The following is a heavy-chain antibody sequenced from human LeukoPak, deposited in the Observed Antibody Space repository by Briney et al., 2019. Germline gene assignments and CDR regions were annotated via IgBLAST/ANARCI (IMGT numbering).Heavy chain of an antibody. Sequence: SETLSLTCTVSGDSTSNINYYWGWIRQPPGKGLEWVGSIYYSGSTYYNSSLKSRVTISVDTSKNQFSLKLSSVTAADTAVYYCASQRNDYYDSSGHDYWGQGTLVTVSS. CDR3: ASQRNDYYDSSGHDY. D-gene: IGHD3-22*01. CDR1: GDSTSNINYY. CDR2: IYYSGST. J-gene: IGHJ4*02. V-gene: IGHV4-39*01.